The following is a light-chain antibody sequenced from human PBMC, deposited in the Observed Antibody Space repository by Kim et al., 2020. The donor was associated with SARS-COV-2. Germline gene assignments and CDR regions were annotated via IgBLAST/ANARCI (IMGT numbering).Light chain of an antibody. CDR3: QQYGSSPPYT. V-gene: IGKV3-20*01. J-gene: IGKJ2*01. CDR1: QNVSSSY. CDR2: GAS. Sequence: EIVLTQSPGTLSLSPGERATLSCRASQNVSSSYLAWYQQKPGQAPRLLIYGASSRATDIPHRFSGSGSGTDFTLTISRLEPEDFAVYYCQQYGSSPPYTFGQGTKLEI.